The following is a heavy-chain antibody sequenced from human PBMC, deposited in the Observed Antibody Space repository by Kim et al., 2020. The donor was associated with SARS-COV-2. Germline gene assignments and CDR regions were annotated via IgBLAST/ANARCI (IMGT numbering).Heavy chain of an antibody. D-gene: IGHD3-10*01. V-gene: IGHV5-51*01. CDR3: ARQAFYGSEPNWFDP. Sequence: GESLKISCKGSGYSFTSYWIGWVRQMPGKGLEWMGIIYPGDSDTRYSPSFQGQVTISADKSISTAYLQWSSLKASDTAMYYCARQAFYGSEPNWFDPWGQGTLVTVSS. CDR2: IYPGDSDT. CDR1: GYSFTSYW. J-gene: IGHJ5*02.